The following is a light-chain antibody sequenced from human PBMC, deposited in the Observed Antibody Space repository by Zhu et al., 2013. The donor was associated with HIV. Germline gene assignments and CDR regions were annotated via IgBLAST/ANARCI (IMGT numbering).Light chain of an antibody. V-gene: IGLV1-47*01. J-gene: IGLJ2*01. CDR3: VAWDDSLSAVL. Sequence: QSVLTQPPSASGTPGQRVTISCSGSSSNIGSNYVYWYQQLPGTAPKLLIYRNDQRPSGVPDRFSGSKSGTSASLAISGLRSEDEADYYCVAWDDSLSAVLFGGGTKVTVL. CDR1: SSNIGSNY. CDR2: RND.